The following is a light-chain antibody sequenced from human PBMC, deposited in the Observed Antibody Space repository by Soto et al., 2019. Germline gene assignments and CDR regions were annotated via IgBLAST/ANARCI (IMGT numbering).Light chain of an antibody. CDR1: QSVSSY. CDR2: GGS. Sequence: EIVLTQSPSTLSLSPGERATLSCRASQSVSSYLAWYQQKPGQAPRLLIYGGSSRATGIPVRFSGSGSETDFTLTISRLEPEDFALYYCQQHDILPITFGQGTRLEIK. CDR3: QQHDILPIT. V-gene: IGKV3-11*01. J-gene: IGKJ5*01.